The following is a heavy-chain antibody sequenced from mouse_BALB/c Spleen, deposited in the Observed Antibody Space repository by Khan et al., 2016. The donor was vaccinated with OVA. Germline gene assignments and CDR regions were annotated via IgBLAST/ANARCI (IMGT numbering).Heavy chain of an antibody. CDR2: IWGDGRT. J-gene: IGHJ4*01. CDR1: GFSLTGYG. D-gene: IGHD1-1*01. Sequence: QVQLKESGPGLVAPSQRLSITCTVSGFSLTGYGVNWVRQPPGQGLEWLGMIWGDGRTDYYSALISRLSISKDNSTCQVFLKMNSLQTEDTARYYCARTVYYYGSRTMDYWGQGTSVTVSS. V-gene: IGHV2-6-7*01. CDR3: ARTVYYYGSRTMDY.